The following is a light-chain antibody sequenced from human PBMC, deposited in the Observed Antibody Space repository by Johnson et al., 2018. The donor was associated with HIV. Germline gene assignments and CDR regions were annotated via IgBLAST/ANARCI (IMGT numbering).Light chain of an antibody. Sequence: QSVLTQPPSVSAAPGQKVTISCSGSSSNIGNNYVSWYQQLPGTAPKLLIYENNKRPSGIPDRFSGSKSGTSATLGITGLQTGDEAYYYCGTWDSRRWVFGTGTKVTVL. CDR1: SSNIGNNY. CDR2: ENN. J-gene: IGLJ1*01. V-gene: IGLV1-51*02. CDR3: GTWDSRRWV.